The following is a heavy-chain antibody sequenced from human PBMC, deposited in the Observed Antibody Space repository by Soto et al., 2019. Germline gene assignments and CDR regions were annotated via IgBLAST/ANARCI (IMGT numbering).Heavy chain of an antibody. V-gene: IGHV4-31*03. D-gene: IGHD3-22*01. CDR3: AISSGYADWFDP. Sequence: QVQLQESGPGLVKPSQTLSLTCTVSGGSISSGGYYWSWIRQHPGKGLEWIGYIYYSGSTYYNPSLKSRVXXXVXXSKTQCSLKLSSVTAAATAVYYCAISSGYADWFDPWGQGTLVTVSS. J-gene: IGHJ5*02. CDR1: GGSISSGGYY. CDR2: IYYSGST.